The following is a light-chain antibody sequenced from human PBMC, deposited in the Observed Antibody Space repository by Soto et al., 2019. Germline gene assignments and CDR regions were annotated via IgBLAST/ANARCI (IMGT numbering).Light chain of an antibody. Sequence: EIVLTQSPGTLSLSPGERATLSCRASQSVSSSYLAWYQQKPGQAPRLLIYGASSRATGIPDRFSGGGSGTDFTLTISRLEPAVFAVYYYQQYGSSPRGLTFGGGTKVEIK. CDR3: QQYGSSPRGLT. J-gene: IGKJ4*01. CDR2: GAS. V-gene: IGKV3-20*01. CDR1: QSVSSSY.